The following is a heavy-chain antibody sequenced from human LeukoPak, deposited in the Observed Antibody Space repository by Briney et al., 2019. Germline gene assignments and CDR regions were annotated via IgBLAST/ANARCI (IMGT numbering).Heavy chain of an antibody. CDR3: ARSATVTTGYFDY. Sequence: SETLSLTCSVSGGSISSSGHYWGWIRQSPEKGLDWIGSIYSNGNTYYNPSVKSRVTISVDTSKNQFSLKLTSVAAAETAVYYCARSATVTTGYFDYWGQGALVTVSS. CDR1: GGSISSSGHY. CDR2: IYSNGNT. J-gene: IGHJ4*02. D-gene: IGHD4-17*01. V-gene: IGHV4-39*07.